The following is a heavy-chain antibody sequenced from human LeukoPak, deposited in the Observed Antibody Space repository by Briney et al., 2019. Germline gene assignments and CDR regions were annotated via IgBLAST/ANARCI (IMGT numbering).Heavy chain of an antibody. J-gene: IGHJ5*02. Sequence: GASVKVSCKASGYTFTSYGISWVRQAPGQGLEWMGWISAYNGNTNYAQKLQGRVTMTTDTSTSTAYMELRSLRSDDTAVYYCAGDWYNWNDEGGNWFDPWGQGTLVTVSS. CDR1: GYTFTSYG. CDR2: ISAYNGNT. CDR3: AGDWYNWNDEGGNWFDP. V-gene: IGHV1-18*01. D-gene: IGHD1-1*01.